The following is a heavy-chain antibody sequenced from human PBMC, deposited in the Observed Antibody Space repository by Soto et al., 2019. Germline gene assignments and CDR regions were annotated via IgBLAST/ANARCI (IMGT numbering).Heavy chain of an antibody. V-gene: IGHV3-23*01. CDR3: AKPLRADFETIAAAGPYDY. CDR1: GFTFSSYA. D-gene: IGHD6-13*01. CDR2: ISGSGGST. Sequence: GGSLRLSCAASGFTFSSYAMSWVRQAPGKGLEWVSAISGSGGSTYYADSVKGRFTISRDNSKNTLYLQMNSLRAEDTAVYYCAKPLRADFETIAAAGPYDYWGQGTLVTVSS. J-gene: IGHJ4*02.